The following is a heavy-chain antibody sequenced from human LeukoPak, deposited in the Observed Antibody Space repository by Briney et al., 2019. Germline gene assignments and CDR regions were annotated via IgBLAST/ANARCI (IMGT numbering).Heavy chain of an antibody. CDR3: ARRRGTTETKWYYMDV. Sequence: ASVKVSCKASGCTFTGYYMHWVRQAPGQGLEWIGWINPNSGGTNYAQKFQGRVTMTRDTSISTAYMELSRLRSDDTAVYYCARRRGTTETKWYYMDVWGKGTTVTVSS. V-gene: IGHV1-2*02. CDR2: INPNSGGT. CDR1: GCTFTGYY. J-gene: IGHJ6*03. D-gene: IGHD1-1*01.